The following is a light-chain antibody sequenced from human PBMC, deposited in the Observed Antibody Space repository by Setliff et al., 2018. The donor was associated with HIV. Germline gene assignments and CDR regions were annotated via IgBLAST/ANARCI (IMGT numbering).Light chain of an antibody. Sequence: QSVLTQPASVSGSPGQSITISCTGTSSDVGGYNYVSWYQQHPGKAPKLMIYDVSNRPSWVTNRFSGSKSGNTASPTISGRQAEDEADYYCSSYTSSSTLVFGIGTKVTVL. V-gene: IGLV2-14*03. CDR1: SSDVGGYNY. CDR2: DVS. CDR3: SSYTSSSTLV. J-gene: IGLJ1*01.